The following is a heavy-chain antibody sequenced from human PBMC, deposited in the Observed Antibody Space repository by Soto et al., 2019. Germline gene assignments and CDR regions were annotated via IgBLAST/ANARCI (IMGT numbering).Heavy chain of an antibody. CDR3: ANTGAGVDY. D-gene: IGHD1-26*01. V-gene: IGHV3-9*01. Sequence: EVQLVESGGGLVQPGRSLRLSCAASGFTFDDYAMHWVRQAPGKGLEWVSGISWNSGSIGYADSVKGRFTISRDNAKNSLYLQMNSLRAEDTALYYCANTGAGVDYWGQGTLVTVSS. CDR1: GFTFDDYA. CDR2: ISWNSGSI. J-gene: IGHJ4*02.